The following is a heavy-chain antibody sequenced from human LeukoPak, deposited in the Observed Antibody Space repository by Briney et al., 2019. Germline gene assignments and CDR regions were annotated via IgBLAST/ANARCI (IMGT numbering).Heavy chain of an antibody. CDR3: ARPNITSYYDSRGYDAFDV. CDR2: IYPDDSDT. D-gene: IGHD3-22*01. J-gene: IGHJ3*01. V-gene: IGHV5-51*01. Sequence: PGESLKIPCKGSGYKFNAYWIAWVRQMPGKGLEWMGIIYPDDSDTRYSPSFQGQVTISADKSVSIAYLQWSSLKASDTAMYYCARPNITSYYDSRGYDAFDVWGQGTLVTVSS. CDR1: GYKFNAYW.